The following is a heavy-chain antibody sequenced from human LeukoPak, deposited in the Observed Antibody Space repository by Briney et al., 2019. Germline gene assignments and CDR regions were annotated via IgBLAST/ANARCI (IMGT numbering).Heavy chain of an antibody. D-gene: IGHD3-10*01. V-gene: IGHV5-51*01. CDR2: IYPGDSDT. J-gene: IGHJ3*02. CDR3: ARHPVGGELLSYAFDI. CDR1: GYSFTSYW. Sequence: HGESLKISCKGSGYSFTSYWIGWVRQMPGKGLEWMGIIYPGDSDTRYSPSFQGQVTISADKSISTAYLQWSSLKASDTATYYCARHPVGGELLSYAFDIWGQGTMVTVSS.